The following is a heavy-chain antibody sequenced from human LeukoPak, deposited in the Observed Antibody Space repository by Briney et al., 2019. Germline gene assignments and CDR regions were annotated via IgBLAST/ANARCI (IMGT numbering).Heavy chain of an antibody. V-gene: IGHV4-59*08. CDR1: GGSISSYY. CDR2: IYYSGST. CDR3: AGRNAVAAAGLYYFDY. J-gene: IGHJ4*02. D-gene: IGHD6-13*01. Sequence: SETLSLTCTVSGGSISSYYWSWIRQPPGKGLEWIGYIYYSGSTNYNPSLKSRVTISVDTSKNQFSLKLSSVTAADTAVYYCAGRNAVAAAGLYYFDYWGQGTLVTVSS.